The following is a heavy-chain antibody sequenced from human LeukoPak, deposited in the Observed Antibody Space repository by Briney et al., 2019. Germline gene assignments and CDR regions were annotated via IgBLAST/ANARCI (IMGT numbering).Heavy chain of an antibody. D-gene: IGHD4-11*01. CDR2: ISSSGSTI. J-gene: IGHJ4*02. CDR3: ARDSALYSYDY. CDR1: GFTFSSYA. Sequence: TGGSLRLSCAASGFTFSSYAMSWVRQAPGKGLEWVSYISSSGSTIYYADSVKGRFTISRDNAKNSLYLQMNSPRAEDTAVYYCARDSALYSYDYWGQGTLVTVSS. V-gene: IGHV3-48*04.